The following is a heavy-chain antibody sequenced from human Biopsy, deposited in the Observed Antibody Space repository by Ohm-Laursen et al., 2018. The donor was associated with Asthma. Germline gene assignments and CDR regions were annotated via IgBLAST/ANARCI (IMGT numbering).Heavy chain of an antibody. J-gene: IGHJ4*02. Sequence: SLRLSCSASGFMFRSFGMHWVRQAPGKGLEWVAVISYDGSHKFYEDSVKGRFTISRDNSMNTLYLHMNSLRVEDTAVYYCARGLDYSGRSGFDYWGQGTLVTVSS. CDR1: GFMFRSFG. D-gene: IGHD3-10*01. CDR3: ARGLDYSGRSGFDY. CDR2: ISYDGSHK. V-gene: IGHV3-30*03.